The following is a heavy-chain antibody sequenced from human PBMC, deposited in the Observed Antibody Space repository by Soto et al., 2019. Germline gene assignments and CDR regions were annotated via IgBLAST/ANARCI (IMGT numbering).Heavy chain of an antibody. CDR2: IIPIFGTA. CDR3: ASKYYYDRSGFYYYYGMDA. J-gene: IGHJ6*04. Sequence: GASVKVSCKASGGTFSSYAISWVRQAPGQGLEWMRGIIPIFGTANYAQKFQGRVTITADKSTSTAYMELSSLRSADTAVYYCASKYYYDRSGFYYYYGMDAWGKGPTVNV. D-gene: IGHD3-22*01. CDR1: GGTFSSYA. V-gene: IGHV1-69*06.